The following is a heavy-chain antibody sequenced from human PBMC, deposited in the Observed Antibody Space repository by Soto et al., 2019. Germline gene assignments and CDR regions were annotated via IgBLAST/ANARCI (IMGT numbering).Heavy chain of an antibody. J-gene: IGHJ4*02. D-gene: IGHD2-21*02. CDR2: IETDGSAT. CDR3: ARAGYCGPGCYYYFDY. V-gene: IGHV3-7*01. CDR1: GFTFGSYW. Sequence: PGGSLRLSCAVSGFTFGSYWMNWVRLIPGKGLEWVAYIETDGSATYYVDSVRGRFTISRDNAKNSLYLQMNSLGVEDTSVYYCARAGYCGPGCYYYFDYWGQGTLVTVSS.